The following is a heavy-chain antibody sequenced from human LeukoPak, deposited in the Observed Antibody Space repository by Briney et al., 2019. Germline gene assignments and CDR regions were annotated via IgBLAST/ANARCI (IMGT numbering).Heavy chain of an antibody. J-gene: IGHJ4*02. CDR3: ATKQWLAPPPDS. CDR1: GFTFSKYW. V-gene: IGHV3-74*01. D-gene: IGHD6-19*01. Sequence: GGSLRLSCAAPGFTFSKYWMLWVRQAPRKGLESVSRINTDGTVTTYADSVKGRFTVSRDNADNTMFLQMNSVRDEDTAVYYCATKQWLAPPPDSWGQGTPVTVSS. CDR2: INTDGTVT.